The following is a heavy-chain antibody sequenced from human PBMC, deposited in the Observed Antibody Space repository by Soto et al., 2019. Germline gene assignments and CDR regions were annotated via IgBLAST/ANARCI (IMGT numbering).Heavy chain of an antibody. CDR2: IIPVLGTT. D-gene: IGHD2-2*02. Sequence: HVQLVQSVAEVRKPGSSVKVSCKASRDTFNDYAITWVRQAPGQGLEWMGGIIPVLGTTKYAQKFQGRVTMTADESTSTAYMELNSLTSEDRAVYYCAAGGSNGYIRWGQGTQVSVSS. V-gene: IGHV1-69*01. CDR3: AAGGSNGYIR. J-gene: IGHJ4*02. CDR1: RDTFNDYA.